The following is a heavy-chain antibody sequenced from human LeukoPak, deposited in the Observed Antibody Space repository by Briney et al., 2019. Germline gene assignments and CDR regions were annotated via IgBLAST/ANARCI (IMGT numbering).Heavy chain of an antibody. CDR3: AKDLGYNWNGHDDAFDI. V-gene: IGHV3-30*18. Sequence: PGGSLRLSCAASGFTFSSYGMHWVRQAPGKGLEWVAVISYDGSNKYYADSVKGRFTISRDNSKNTLYLQMNSLRAEDTAVYYCAKDLGYNWNGHDDAFDIWGQGTMVTVSS. CDR2: ISYDGSNK. J-gene: IGHJ3*02. D-gene: IGHD1-20*01. CDR1: GFTFSSYG.